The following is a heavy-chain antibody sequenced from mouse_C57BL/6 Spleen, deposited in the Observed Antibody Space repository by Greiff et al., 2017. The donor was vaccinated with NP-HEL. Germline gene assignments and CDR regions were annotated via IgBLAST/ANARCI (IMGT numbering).Heavy chain of an antibody. D-gene: IGHD2-5*01. CDR3: ARQDSNYGGYAMDY. CDR1: GYTFTSYW. CDR2: IHPNSGST. J-gene: IGHJ4*01. Sequence: QVQLQQPGAELVKPGASVKLSCKASGYTFTSYWMHWVKQRPGQGLEWIGMIHPNSGSTNYNEKFKSKATLTVDKSSSTAYMQLSSLTSEDSAVYYGARQDSNYGGYAMDYWGQGTSVTVSS. V-gene: IGHV1-64*01.